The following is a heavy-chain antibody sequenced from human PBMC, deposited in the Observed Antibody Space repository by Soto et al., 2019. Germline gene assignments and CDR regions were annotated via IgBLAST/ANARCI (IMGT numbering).Heavy chain of an antibody. D-gene: IGHD4-17*01. CDR2: IYYSGNT. CDR1: GASINGGGYY. Sequence: QVQLQESGPGLVEPSQTLSLTCNVSGASINGGGYYWSRIRQHPGKGLEWIGSIYYSGNTYYSPSLKSRVTISVDTSKNHFSLRLTSVTAADTAEYYCARDPSYGDYSYYGMDVWGQGTTVTVSS. J-gene: IGHJ6*02. V-gene: IGHV4-31*03. CDR3: ARDPSYGDYSYYGMDV.